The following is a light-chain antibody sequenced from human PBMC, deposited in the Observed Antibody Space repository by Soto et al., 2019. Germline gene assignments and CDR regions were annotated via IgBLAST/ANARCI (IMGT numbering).Light chain of an antibody. CDR1: QSVSSN. CDR3: QQYNNWPPWT. Sequence: DIVMTQSPATLSMSPGDRATLSCRASQSVSSNLAWYQQKPGQAPRVLIYAVSTRATGVPARFSGSGSGTEFTLTITSLQSEDSAVYYYQQYNNWPPWTFGQGTKVEVK. J-gene: IGKJ1*01. CDR2: AVS. V-gene: IGKV3-15*01.